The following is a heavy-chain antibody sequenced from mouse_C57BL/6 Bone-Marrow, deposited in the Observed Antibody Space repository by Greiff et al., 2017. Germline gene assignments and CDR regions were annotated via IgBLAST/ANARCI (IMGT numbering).Heavy chain of an antibody. Sequence: VQLQQSGAELVRPGASVKLSCTASGFNIKDDYIHWVKQRPEQGLEWIGWIDPEIGDTEYASKFQGKATITSDTSSNTAYRQLSSLTSEDTAVYYCSSFDGNSFDFWGQGTPLTVAS. V-gene: IGHV14-4*01. CDR3: SSFDGNSFDF. J-gene: IGHJ2*01. CDR1: GFNIKDDY. CDR2: IDPEIGDT. D-gene: IGHD2-3*01.